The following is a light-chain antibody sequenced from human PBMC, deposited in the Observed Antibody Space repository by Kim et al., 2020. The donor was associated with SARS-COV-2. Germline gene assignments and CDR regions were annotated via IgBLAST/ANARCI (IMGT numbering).Light chain of an antibody. CDR1: QSISSW. J-gene: IGKJ2*01. CDR3: QQYNSYSYT. CDR2: KAS. Sequence: SASVGDRVTITCRASQSISSWLAWYQKKPGKAPKLLIYKASSLESGVPSRFSGSGSGTEFTLTISSLQPDDFATYYCQQYNSYSYTFGQGTKLEI. V-gene: IGKV1-5*03.